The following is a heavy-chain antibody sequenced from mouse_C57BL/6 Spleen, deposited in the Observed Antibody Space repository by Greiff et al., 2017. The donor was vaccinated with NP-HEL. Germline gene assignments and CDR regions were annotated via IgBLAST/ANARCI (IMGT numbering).Heavy chain of an antibody. CDR2: ISYDGSN. V-gene: IGHV3-6*01. Sequence: EVQLQESGPGLVKPSQSLSLTCSVTGYSITSGYYWNWIRQFPGNKLEWMGYISYDGSNNYNPSLKNRISITRDTSKNQFFLKLNSVTTEDTATYYCARPGNDDYNWYFDVWGTGTTVTVSS. D-gene: IGHD2-4*01. CDR3: ARPGNDDYNWYFDV. J-gene: IGHJ1*03. CDR1: GYSITSGYY.